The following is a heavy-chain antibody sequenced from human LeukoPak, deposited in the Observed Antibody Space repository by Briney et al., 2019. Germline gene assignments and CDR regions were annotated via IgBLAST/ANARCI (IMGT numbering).Heavy chain of an antibody. CDR1: GFTFSSYW. Sequence: GGSLRLSCADSGFTFSSYWMSWVRQAPGKGLEWVANIKQDGGEKYYVDSVKGRFTISRDNTKNSLYLQMNSLRAEDTAVYCCVGGDYFDYWGQGTLVTVSS. CDR2: IKQDGGEK. V-gene: IGHV3-7*01. J-gene: IGHJ4*02. CDR3: VGGDYFDY. D-gene: IGHD4-17*01.